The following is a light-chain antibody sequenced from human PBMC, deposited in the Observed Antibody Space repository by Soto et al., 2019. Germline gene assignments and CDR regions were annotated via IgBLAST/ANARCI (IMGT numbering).Light chain of an antibody. Sequence: QSVLTHPRSVSGCPGQSFTISCTGTSSDVGGYNYVSWYQQHPGKAPKLMIYDVSKRPSGVPDRFSGSKSGNTASLTISGLQAEDEADYYCCSYAGSYTLYVFGTGTKV. J-gene: IGLJ1*01. CDR2: DVS. CDR1: SSDVGGYNY. CDR3: CSYAGSYTLYV. V-gene: IGLV2-11*01.